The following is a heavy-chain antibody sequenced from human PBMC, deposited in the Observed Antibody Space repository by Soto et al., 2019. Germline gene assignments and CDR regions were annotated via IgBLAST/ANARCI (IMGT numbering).Heavy chain of an antibody. CDR1: GFTFSSYA. Sequence: PGGSLRLSCAASGFTFSSYAMSWVRQAPGKGLEWVSAISGSGGSTYYADSVKGRFTISRDNSKNTLYLQMNSLRAEDTAVYYCAKGPPSCSGGSCYSFWFDPWGQGTLVTVSS. D-gene: IGHD2-15*01. CDR2: ISGSGGST. V-gene: IGHV3-23*01. CDR3: AKGPPSCSGGSCYSFWFDP. J-gene: IGHJ5*02.